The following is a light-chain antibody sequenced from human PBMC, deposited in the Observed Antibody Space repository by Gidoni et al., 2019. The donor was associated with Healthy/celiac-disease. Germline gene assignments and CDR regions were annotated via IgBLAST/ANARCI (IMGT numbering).Light chain of an antibody. J-gene: IGKJ1*01. CDR2: GAS. CDR3: QQYGSSQT. V-gene: IGKV3-20*01. CDR1: QRVSSSY. Sequence: ELVLTQSPGTLSLSPGERATLSCRASQRVSSSYLDWYQQKPGQAPRLLIYGASSRATGIPDRFSGSGSGTDFTLTISRLEPEDFAVYYCQQYGSSQTFGQGTKVEIK.